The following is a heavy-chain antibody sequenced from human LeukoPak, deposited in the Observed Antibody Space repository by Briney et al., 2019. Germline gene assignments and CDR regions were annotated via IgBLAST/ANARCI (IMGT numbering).Heavy chain of an antibody. CDR1: GFTFSSYA. CDR3: ARTLLRFLGWLFNGMDV. J-gene: IGHJ6*02. CDR2: ISYDGSNK. D-gene: IGHD3-3*01. V-gene: IGHV3-30-3*01. Sequence: GGSLRLSCAASGFTFSSYAMPWVRQAPGKGLEWVAVISYDGSNKYYADSVKGRFTISRDNSKNTLYLQMNSLRAEDTAVYYCARTLLRFLGWLFNGMDVWGQGTTVTVSS.